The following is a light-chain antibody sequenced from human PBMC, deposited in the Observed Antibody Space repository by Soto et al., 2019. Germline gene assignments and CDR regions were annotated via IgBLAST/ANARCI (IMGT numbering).Light chain of an antibody. CDR3: QQYNKWPLT. J-gene: IGKJ2*01. V-gene: IGKV3-15*01. CDR2: GAS. Sequence: IVMTQSPATLSVSPGERATLSCRASQSVSSNLAWYQQKPGQAPRLLIYGASTRATGIPARFSGSGSGTEFTLTISSLQSEDFAVYYCQQYNKWPLTFGQGTKLEIK. CDR1: QSVSSN.